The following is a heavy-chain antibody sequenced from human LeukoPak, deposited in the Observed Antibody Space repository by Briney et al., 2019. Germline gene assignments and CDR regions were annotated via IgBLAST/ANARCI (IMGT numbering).Heavy chain of an antibody. J-gene: IGHJ5*02. CDR1: GYTFTGYY. V-gene: IGHV1-2*02. CDR2: INPNSGGT. D-gene: IGHD4-17*01. CDR3: AREAGYGDYVHNWFDP. Sequence: GASVKVSCKASGYTFTGYYMHWVRQAPGQGLEWMGWINPNSGGTNYAQKFQGRVTMTRDTSTSTVYMELSSLRSEDTAVYYCAREAGYGDYVHNWFDPWGQGTLVTVSS.